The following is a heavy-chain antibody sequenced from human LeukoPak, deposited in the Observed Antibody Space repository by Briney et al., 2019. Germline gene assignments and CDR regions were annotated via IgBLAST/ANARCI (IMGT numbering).Heavy chain of an antibody. D-gene: IGHD2-21*02. CDR1: GGSTSSGDYY. V-gene: IGHV4-30-4*08. CDR3: ARGEPGDSDAFDI. CDR2: IYYSGTT. J-gene: IGHJ3*02. Sequence: SETLSLTCTVSGGSTSSGDYYWSWIRQPPGKGLGWVGYIYYSGTTYYNPSLKSRLTISLDTSKNHFSLKLSSVTAADTAVYYCARGEPGDSDAFDIWGQGTMVTVSS.